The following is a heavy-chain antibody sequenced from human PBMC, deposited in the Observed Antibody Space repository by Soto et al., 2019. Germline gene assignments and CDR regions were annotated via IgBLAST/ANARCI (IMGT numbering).Heavy chain of an antibody. CDR2: ISSSGSTI. J-gene: IGHJ5*02. V-gene: IGHV3-48*03. CDR1: GFTFSGYE. Sequence: GGSLRLSCAASGFTFSGYEMNWVRQAPGKGLEWVSYISSSGSTIYYADSVKGRFTISRDNAKNSLYLQINSLRAEDTALYYCARGGVLDRSSRNNWFDPWGQGTLVTVSS. D-gene: IGHD6-6*01. CDR3: ARGGVLDRSSRNNWFDP.